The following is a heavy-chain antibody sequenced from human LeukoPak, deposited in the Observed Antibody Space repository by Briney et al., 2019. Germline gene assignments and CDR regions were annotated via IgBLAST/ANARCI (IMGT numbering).Heavy chain of an antibody. CDR2: IYYSGST. D-gene: IGHD6-13*01. J-gene: IGHJ4*02. CDR3: ARAGYSSSWYPGEFDY. V-gene: IGHV4-30-4*07. CDR1: GGSISSGGYS. Sequence: SETLSLTCAVSGGSISSGGYSWSWIRQPPGKGLEWIGYIYYSGSTYYNPSLKSRVTISVDTSKNQFSLKLSSVTAADTAVYYCARAGYSSSWYPGEFDYWGQGTPVTVSS.